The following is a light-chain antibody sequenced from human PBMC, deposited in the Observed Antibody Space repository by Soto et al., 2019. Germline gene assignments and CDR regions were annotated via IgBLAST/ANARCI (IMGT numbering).Light chain of an antibody. CDR1: SSDVGGYDY. J-gene: IGLJ1*01. V-gene: IGLV2-14*01. Sequence: QSALTQPASVSGSPGQSITISCTGTSSDVGGYDYVSWYQIHPGKAPKLMVLEVSNRPSGVSYRFSGSKSGNTASLTISGLQAEDEADYFCSSYSISTAYLFGTGTKVTVL. CDR3: SSYSISTAYL. CDR2: EVS.